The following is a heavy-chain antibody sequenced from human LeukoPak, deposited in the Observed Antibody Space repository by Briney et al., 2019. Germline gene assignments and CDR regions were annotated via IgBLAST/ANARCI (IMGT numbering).Heavy chain of an antibody. CDR3: ARHDRPGSYYYYGMDV. Sequence: KPGESLKISCKGSGYSFTSYWISWVRQMPGKGLEWMGRIDPSDSYTNYSPSFQGHVTISADKSISTAYLQWSSLKASDTAMYYCARHDRPGSYYYYGMDVWGQGTTVTVSS. J-gene: IGHJ6*02. V-gene: IGHV5-10-1*01. CDR1: GYSFTSYW. CDR2: IDPSDSYT. D-gene: IGHD3-10*01.